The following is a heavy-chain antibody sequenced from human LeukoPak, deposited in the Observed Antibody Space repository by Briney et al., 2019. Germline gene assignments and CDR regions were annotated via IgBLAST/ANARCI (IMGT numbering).Heavy chain of an antibody. D-gene: IGHD3-10*01. V-gene: IGHV3-9*01. J-gene: IGHJ6*03. CDR2: ISWNSGSI. CDR1: GFTFDDYA. Sequence: PGRSLRLSCAASGFTFDDYAMHWVRQAPGKGLEWVSGISWNSGSIGYADSVKGRFTISRDNAKNSLYLQMDSLRTEDSAVYCCAKDRYGSGSSETGMDVWGRGTTVTVSS. CDR3: AKDRYGSGSSETGMDV.